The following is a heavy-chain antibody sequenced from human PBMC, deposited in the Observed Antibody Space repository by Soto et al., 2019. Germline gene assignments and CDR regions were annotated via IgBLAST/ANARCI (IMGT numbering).Heavy chain of an antibody. J-gene: IGHJ6*02. D-gene: IGHD2-2*01. CDR1: GYTFSSYA. CDR2: INAGNGNT. CDR3: ARDRYCSSTSCIPYYGMDV. Sequence: ASVKVSCKASGYTFSSYAMHWVRQAPGQRLEWMGWINAGNGNTKYSQKFQGRVTITRDTSASTAYMELSSLRSEDTAVYYCARDRYCSSTSCIPYYGMDVWGQGTTVTVSS. V-gene: IGHV1-3*01.